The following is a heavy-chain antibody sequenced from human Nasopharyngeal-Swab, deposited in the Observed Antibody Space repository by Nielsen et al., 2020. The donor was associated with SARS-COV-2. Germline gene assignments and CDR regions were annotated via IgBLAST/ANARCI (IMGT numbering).Heavy chain of an antibody. Sequence: SETLSLTCTVAGGSISSGGYYWTWIRQHPGKGLGWIGYISYSGSTYYNPSLKSRVTISVDTSQNQFSLKVNSETDADTAVYYCARAFADSLYGMDVWGQGTTVTVSS. J-gene: IGHJ6*02. CDR1: GGSISSGGYY. D-gene: IGHD2/OR15-2a*01. CDR2: ISYSGST. V-gene: IGHV4-31*03. CDR3: ARAFADSLYGMDV.